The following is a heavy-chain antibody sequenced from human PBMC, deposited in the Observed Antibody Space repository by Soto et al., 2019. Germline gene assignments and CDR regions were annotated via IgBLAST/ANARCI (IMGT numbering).Heavy chain of an antibody. V-gene: IGHV1-58*01. CDR1: GFNFTSSA. D-gene: IGHD4-17*01. CDR3: AAALHDYGDYVGFYFDY. CDR2: IVVGSGNT. Sequence: ASVKVSFKASGFNFTSSAVQWVRQARGQRLELIGWIVVGSGNTNYAQKFQERVTITRDMSTSTAYMELSSLRSEDTAVYYCAAALHDYGDYVGFYFDYWGQGTLVTVSS. J-gene: IGHJ4*02.